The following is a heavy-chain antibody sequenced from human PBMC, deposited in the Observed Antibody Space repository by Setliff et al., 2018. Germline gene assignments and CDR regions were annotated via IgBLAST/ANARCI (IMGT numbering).Heavy chain of an antibody. D-gene: IGHD5-12*01. V-gene: IGHV4-59*01. CDR3: ARVGGLLVATMPFDY. J-gene: IGHJ4*02. CDR1: GGSLSSFY. Sequence: SETLSLTCTVSGGSLSSFYWSWIRQSPGRGLDWIGYIDHSGGTSYNPSFESRVAIPADRSNHQVFLKLTSVTAADTAVYYCARVGGLLVATMPFDYWGPGTLVTVSS. CDR2: IDHSGGT.